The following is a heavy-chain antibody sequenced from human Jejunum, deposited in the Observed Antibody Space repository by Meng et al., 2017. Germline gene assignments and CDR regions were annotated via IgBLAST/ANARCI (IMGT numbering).Heavy chain of an antibody. Sequence: GESLKISCAASGFTFSSYSMHWVRQAPGKGLEWVALITYDGSNKYYADSVKGRFTISRDNSKNTLYLQMNSLRAEDAAVYYCAREVVWQQLCGGYCVLAVWGQGTTVTVSS. CDR2: ITYDGSNK. V-gene: IGHV3-30*01. D-gene: IGHD6-13*01. CDR1: GFTFSSYS. CDR3: AREVVWQQLCGGYCVLAV. J-gene: IGHJ6*02.